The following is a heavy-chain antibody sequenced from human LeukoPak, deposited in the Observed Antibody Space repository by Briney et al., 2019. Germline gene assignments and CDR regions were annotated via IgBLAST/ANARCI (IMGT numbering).Heavy chain of an antibody. J-gene: IGHJ4*02. CDR3: ARETFDSSGYYFGSFGY. CDR2: INPNSGGT. V-gene: IGHV1-2*02. CDR1: GYTFTGYY. D-gene: IGHD3-22*01. Sequence: GASVKVSCKASGYTFTGYYMHWVRQAPGQGLEWMGWINPNSGGTNYAQKFQGRVTMTRDTSISTAYMELSRLRSDDTAVYYCARETFDSSGYYFGSFGYWGQGTLVTVSS.